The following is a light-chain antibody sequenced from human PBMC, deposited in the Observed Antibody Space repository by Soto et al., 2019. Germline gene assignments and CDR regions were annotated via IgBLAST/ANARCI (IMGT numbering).Light chain of an antibody. V-gene: IGLV2-14*01. CDR1: SSDVGGYNY. CDR2: EVS. J-gene: IGLJ1*01. Sequence: QSVLTQPASVSGSPGQSITISCTGTSSDVGGYNYVSWYQQHPGKAPKLMIYEVSNRPSGVSNRFSGSKSGNTASLTISGVQADDEDDYYCSTSTSSSIDDVFGTGTKLTVL. CDR3: STSTSSSIDDV.